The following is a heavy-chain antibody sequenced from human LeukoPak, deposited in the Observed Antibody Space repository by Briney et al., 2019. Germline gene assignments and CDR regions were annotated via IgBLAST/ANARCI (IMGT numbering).Heavy chain of an antibody. Sequence: SETLSLTCTVSGDSISNYYWSWIRQPAGKGQEWIGRIYTSGSTNYNPSLKSRVTMSVDTSKNQFSLKLSSVTAADTAVYYCARVSLVRGAPDYYFDYWGQGTLVTVSS. CDR2: IYTSGST. CDR3: ARVSLVRGAPDYYFDY. D-gene: IGHD3-10*01. V-gene: IGHV4-4*07. CDR1: GDSISNYY. J-gene: IGHJ4*02.